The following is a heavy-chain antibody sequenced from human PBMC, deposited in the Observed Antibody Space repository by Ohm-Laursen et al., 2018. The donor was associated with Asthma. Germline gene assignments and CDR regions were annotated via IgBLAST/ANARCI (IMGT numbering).Heavy chain of an antibody. J-gene: IGHJ4*02. CDR1: GDSIRRGGYY. CDR3: VREDFGWPPGYCDY. D-gene: IGHD3-9*01. CDR2: IYYSGST. Sequence: SETLSLTCTVSGDSIRRGGYYWSWIRQHPGKGLEWIGYIYYSGSTYYNPSLKSRVTISIDTSKNQFSLKLSSVTAADTAVYYCVREDFGWPPGYCDYWGQGTLVTVSS. V-gene: IGHV4-31*03.